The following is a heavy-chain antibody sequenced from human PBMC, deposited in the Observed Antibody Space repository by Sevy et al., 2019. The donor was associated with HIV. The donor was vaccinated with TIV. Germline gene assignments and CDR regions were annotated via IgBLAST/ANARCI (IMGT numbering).Heavy chain of an antibody. D-gene: IGHD3-16*01. J-gene: IGHJ6*02. V-gene: IGHV3-21*01. CDR2: ISSSSSYI. Sequence: GGSLRLSCAASGFTFSSYSMNWVRQAPGKGLEWVSSISSSSSYIYYADSVKGRFTIYRDNAKNSLYLQMNSLRAEDTAVYYCARDLGDGYNFYYYYGMDVWGQGTTVTVSS. CDR3: ARDLGDGYNFYYYYGMDV. CDR1: GFTFSSYS.